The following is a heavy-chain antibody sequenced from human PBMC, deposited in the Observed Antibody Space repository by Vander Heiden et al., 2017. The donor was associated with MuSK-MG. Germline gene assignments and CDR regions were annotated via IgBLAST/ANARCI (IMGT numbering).Heavy chain of an antibody. CDR3: ARAGRTSRAGYYYMDV. CDR2: IYYSGST. J-gene: IGHJ6*03. Sequence: QVQLQESRPGLVTPSQTLSLTCTVSGGPISSGNYYWGWIRQHPGKGLEWIGYIYYSGSTSYNPSLKSRVTISVDTSKNQFSLKLSSVTAADTAVYYCARAGRTSRAGYYYMDVWGKGTTVTVSS. CDR1: GGPISSGNYY. V-gene: IGHV4-31*03. D-gene: IGHD2-2*01.